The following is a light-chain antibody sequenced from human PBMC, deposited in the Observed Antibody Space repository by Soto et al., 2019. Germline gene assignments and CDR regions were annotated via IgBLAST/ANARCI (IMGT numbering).Light chain of an antibody. Sequence: DIQMTQSPSTLSASVGDRVIITCRASQDVSQWLAWYQQKPGKAPKLLIYKASQLESGVPTRFSGRGSGTEFTLTIRDLQPDDFATYSCQQYDSDSYTFGQGTKLDIK. CDR1: QDVSQW. J-gene: IGKJ2*01. V-gene: IGKV1-5*03. CDR3: QQYDSDSYT. CDR2: KAS.